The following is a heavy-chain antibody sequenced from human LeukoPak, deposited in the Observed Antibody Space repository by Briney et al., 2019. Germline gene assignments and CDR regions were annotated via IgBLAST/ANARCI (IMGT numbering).Heavy chain of an antibody. CDR1: GFTFSDYY. J-gene: IGHJ4*02. Sequence: GGSLRLSCAASGFTFSDYYMSWIRQAPGKGLEWVSYISSSGSTIYYADSVKGRFTISRDNAKNSLYLQMNSLRAEDTAVYYCARNKGWELPAELDSWGQGTLVTVSS. CDR2: ISSSGSTI. V-gene: IGHV3-11*04. D-gene: IGHD2-15*01. CDR3: ARNKGWELPAELDS.